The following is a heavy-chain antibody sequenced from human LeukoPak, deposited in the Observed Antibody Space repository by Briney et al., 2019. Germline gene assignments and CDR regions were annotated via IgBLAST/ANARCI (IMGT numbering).Heavy chain of an antibody. CDR1: GFIFNSFW. J-gene: IGHJ4*02. D-gene: IGHD1-26*01. V-gene: IGHV3-7*01. Sequence: GGSLRLSCAASGFIFNSFWMNWVRLTPGKGLEWVAKINQDGSDMYYVDSVKGRFTISRDNSRNTLYLQMNSLRVEDTAVYYCARDREARYFDYWGQGTLVAVSS. CDR3: ARDREARYFDY. CDR2: INQDGSDM.